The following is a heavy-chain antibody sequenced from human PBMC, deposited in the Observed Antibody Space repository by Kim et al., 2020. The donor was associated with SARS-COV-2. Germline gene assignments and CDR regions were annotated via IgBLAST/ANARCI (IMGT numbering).Heavy chain of an antibody. D-gene: IGHD3-16*02. J-gene: IGHJ4*02. Sequence: ASVKVSCKASGYTFTSYAMNWVRQAPGQGLEWMGWINTNTGNPTYAQGFTGRFVFSLDTSVSTAYLQISSLKAEDTAVYYCARAHPHYDYVWGSYRPEYFDYWGQGTLVTVSS. CDR3: ARAHPHYDYVWGSYRPEYFDY. V-gene: IGHV7-4-1*02. CDR2: INTNTGNP. CDR1: GYTFTSYA.